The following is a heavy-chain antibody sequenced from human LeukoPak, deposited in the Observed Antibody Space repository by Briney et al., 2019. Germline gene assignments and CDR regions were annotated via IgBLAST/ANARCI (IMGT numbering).Heavy chain of an antibody. CDR2: IIPIFGTA. CDR3: ARVGHIAALRAWGFYYYMDV. V-gene: IGHV1-69*01. D-gene: IGHD6-6*01. J-gene: IGHJ6*03. CDR1: GGTFSSYA. Sequence: ASVKVSCKASGGTFSSYAISWVRQAPGQGLEWMGGIIPIFGTANYAQKFQGRVTITADESTSTAYMELGSLRSEDTAVYYCARVGHIAALRAWGFYYYMDVWGKGTTVTVSS.